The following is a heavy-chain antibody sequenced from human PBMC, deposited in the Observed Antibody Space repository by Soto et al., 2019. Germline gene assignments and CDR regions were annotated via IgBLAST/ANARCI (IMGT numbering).Heavy chain of an antibody. CDR3: ARVKVATGAFDI. CDR1: GFTFSSYG. V-gene: IGHV3-33*01. D-gene: IGHD5-12*01. J-gene: IGHJ3*02. Sequence: LSLTCAASGFTFSSYGMHWVRQAPGKGLEWVAVIWYDGSNKYYADSVKGRFTISRDNSKNTLYLQMNSLRAEDTAVYYCARVKVATGAFDIWGQGTMVTVSS. CDR2: IWYDGSNK.